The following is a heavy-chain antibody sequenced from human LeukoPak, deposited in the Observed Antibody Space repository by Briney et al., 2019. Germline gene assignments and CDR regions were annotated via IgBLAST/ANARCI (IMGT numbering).Heavy chain of an antibody. V-gene: IGHV4-31*03. Sequence: SQTLSLTCTVSGGSISSGGYYWSWIRQHPGKGLEWIGYTYYSGSTYYNPSLKSRVTISVDTSKDQFSLKLSSVTAADTAVYYCARAPYDSSGYYYYFDYWGQGTLVTVSS. D-gene: IGHD3-22*01. CDR2: TYYSGST. CDR3: ARAPYDSSGYYYYFDY. CDR1: GGSISSGGYY. J-gene: IGHJ4*02.